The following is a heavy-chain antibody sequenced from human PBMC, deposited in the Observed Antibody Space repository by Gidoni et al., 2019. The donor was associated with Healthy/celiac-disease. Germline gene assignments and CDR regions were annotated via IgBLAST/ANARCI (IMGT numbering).Heavy chain of an antibody. CDR2: ISYDGSNK. D-gene: IGHD5-18*01. CDR3: AKTGAQMVQLWSLYPFDY. J-gene: IGHJ4*02. CDR1: GFTFSSYG. Sequence: QVQLVESGGGVVQPGRSLRLSCAASGFTFSSYGLHWVRQAPGKGLEWVAVISYDGSNKYYADSVKGRFTISRDNSKNTLYLQMNSLRAEDTAVYYCAKTGAQMVQLWSLYPFDYWGQGTLVTVSS. V-gene: IGHV3-30*18.